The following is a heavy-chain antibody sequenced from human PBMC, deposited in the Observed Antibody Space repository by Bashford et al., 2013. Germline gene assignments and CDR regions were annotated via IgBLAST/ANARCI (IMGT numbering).Heavy chain of an antibody. CDR2: IYYSGST. Sequence: SETLSLTCTVSGGSISSTTGAGSGSPQGKGLEWIGYIYYSGSTNYNPSLKSRVTISVDTSKNQFSLKLSSVTAADTAVYYCARVGVPAAYIDYWGQGTLVTVSS. CDR1: GGSISSTT. V-gene: IGHV4-59*01. J-gene: IGHJ4*02. CDR3: ARVGVPAAYIDY. D-gene: IGHD2-2*01.